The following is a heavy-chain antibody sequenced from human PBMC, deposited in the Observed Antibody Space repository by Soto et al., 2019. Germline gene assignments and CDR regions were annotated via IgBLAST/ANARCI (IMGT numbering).Heavy chain of an antibody. CDR3: ARAVAGRPNYYGMDV. J-gene: IGHJ6*02. D-gene: IGHD6-19*01. CDR1: GGSISSGGYS. V-gene: IGHV4-30-2*01. Sequence: SETLSRTCAVSGGSISSGGYSWSWIRQPPGKGLEWIGYIYHSGITYYNPALKSRVTLSVDRSKNQFSLKLSSVAAADTAVYYCARAVAGRPNYYGMDVWGQGTTVTVSS. CDR2: IYHSGIT.